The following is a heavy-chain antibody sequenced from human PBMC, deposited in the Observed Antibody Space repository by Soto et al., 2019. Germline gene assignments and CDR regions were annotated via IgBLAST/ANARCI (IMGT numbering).Heavy chain of an antibody. Sequence: TSETLSLTCTVSGGSISSGDYYWSWIRQPPGKGLEWIGYIYYSGSTYYNPSLKSRVTISVDTSKNQFSLKLSSVTAADTAVYYCASFPVIPGRDSPLIFDYWGQGTLVTVSS. CDR2: IYYSGST. CDR3: ASFPVIPGRDSPLIFDY. J-gene: IGHJ4*01. D-gene: IGHD3-22*01. V-gene: IGHV4-30-4*01. CDR1: GGSISSGDYY.